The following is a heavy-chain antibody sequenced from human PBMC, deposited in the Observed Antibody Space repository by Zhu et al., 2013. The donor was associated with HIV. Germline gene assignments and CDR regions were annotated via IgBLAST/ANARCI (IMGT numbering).Heavy chain of an antibody. D-gene: IGHD1-26*01. J-gene: IGHJ3*02. V-gene: IGHV1-18*01. Sequence: QVQLVQSGAEVKKPGSSVKVSCKASGGTFSSYAISWVRQAPGQGLEWMGWINSYNGFTKYAPKFQGRVTMTTDTSTSTAYMELRSLRSDDTAVYYCARYRVGRPDAFDIWGQGTMVTVSS. CDR2: INSYNGFT. CDR3: ARYRVGRPDAFDI. CDR1: GGTFSSYA.